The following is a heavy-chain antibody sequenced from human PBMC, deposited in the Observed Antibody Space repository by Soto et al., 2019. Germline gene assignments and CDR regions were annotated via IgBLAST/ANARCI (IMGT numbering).Heavy chain of an antibody. CDR3: ASGHDYGDYYFDY. V-gene: IGHV1-69*13. J-gene: IGHJ4*02. CDR2: IIPIFGTA. D-gene: IGHD4-17*01. CDR1: GGTLSSYA. Sequence: ASVKVSCKASGGTLSSYAISWVRQAPGQGLEWMGGIIPIFGTANYAQKFQGRVTITADESTSTAYMELSSLRSEDTAVYYCASGHDYGDYYFDYWGQGTLVTVSS.